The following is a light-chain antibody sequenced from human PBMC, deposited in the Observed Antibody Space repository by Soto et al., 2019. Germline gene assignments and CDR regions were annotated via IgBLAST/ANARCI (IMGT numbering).Light chain of an antibody. CDR2: DAS. Sequence: DIVMTQSPSTLSASPGERVSISCRASQSVGSYLAWYQQRPGKAPKLLIYDASTMDTGIPSRFSGSRSGAEFTFTISSLQSDDSAVYYCQQYINSALTFGGGTKVDIK. CDR1: QSVGSY. CDR3: QQYINSALT. V-gene: IGKV3-15*01. J-gene: IGKJ4*02.